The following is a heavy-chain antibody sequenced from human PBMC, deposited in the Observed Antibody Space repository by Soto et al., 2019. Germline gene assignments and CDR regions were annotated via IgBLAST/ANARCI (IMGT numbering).Heavy chain of an antibody. CDR3: ARDHYKREHPQNYYYYYGMDV. Sequence: SVKVSCKASGGTFSSYAISWVRQAPGQGLEWMGGIIPIFGIANYAQKFQGRVTITADESTSTAYMELSSLRSEDTAVYYCARDHYKREHPQNYYYYYGMDVWGQGTTVTVSS. V-gene: IGHV1-69*13. D-gene: IGHD1-26*01. CDR1: GGTFSSYA. CDR2: IIPIFGIA. J-gene: IGHJ6*02.